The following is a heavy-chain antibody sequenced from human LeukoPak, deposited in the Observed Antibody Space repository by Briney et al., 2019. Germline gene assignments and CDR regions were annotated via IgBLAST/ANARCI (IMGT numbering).Heavy chain of an antibody. CDR3: ARGTGVAVAGNY. Sequence: SETLSLTCTVSGGSISSYYWSWIRQPPGKGLEWIGYIYYSGRTNYNPSLKSRVIMSVVTSKNQFSLRLSSVTAADTAVYYCARGTGVAVAGNYWGQGTLVTVSS. V-gene: IGHV4-59*08. D-gene: IGHD6-19*01. CDR1: GGSISSYY. CDR2: IYYSGRT. J-gene: IGHJ4*02.